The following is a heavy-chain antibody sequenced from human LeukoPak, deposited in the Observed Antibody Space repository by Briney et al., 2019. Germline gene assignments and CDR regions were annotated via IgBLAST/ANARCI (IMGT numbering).Heavy chain of an antibody. CDR1: GFTFSSYA. V-gene: IGHV3-23*01. CDR3: AKDLSGSYFFDY. D-gene: IGHD1-26*01. Sequence: GGSLRLPCAASGFTFSSYAMSWVRQAPGKGLEWVSAISGSGGSTYYADSVKGRFTISRDNSKNTLYLQMNSLRAEDTAVYYCAKDLSGSYFFDYWGQGTLVTVSS. CDR2: ISGSGGST. J-gene: IGHJ4*02.